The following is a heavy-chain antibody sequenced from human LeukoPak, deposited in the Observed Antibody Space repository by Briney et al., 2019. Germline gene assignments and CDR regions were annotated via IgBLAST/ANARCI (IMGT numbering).Heavy chain of an antibody. CDR2: INHSGST. D-gene: IGHD3-22*01. V-gene: IGHV4-34*01. CDR3: ARNPHYYDSSGYYPYYFDY. CDR1: GWSFSGYY. Sequence: SETLSLTCAVYGWSFSGYYWSWIRQPPGKGLEWIGEINHSGSTNYNPSLKSRVTISVDTSKNQFSLKLSSVTTADTAVYYCARNPHYYDSSGYYPYYFDYWGQGTLVTVSS. J-gene: IGHJ4*02.